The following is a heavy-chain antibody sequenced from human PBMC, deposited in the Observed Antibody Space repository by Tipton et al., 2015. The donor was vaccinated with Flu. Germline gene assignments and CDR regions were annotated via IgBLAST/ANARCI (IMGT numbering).Heavy chain of an antibody. CDR1: GDSISKSGW. CDR3: ARNWGYEGTTPYALDV. D-gene: IGHD5-12*01. V-gene: IGHV4-4*02. J-gene: IGHJ3*01. CDR2: THHSGEI. Sequence: TLSLTCAVSGDSISKSGWWSWVRQPPGKGLEWIGETHHSGEIYYNPSLKSRVIMSMDKTKNQFSLKVPSVTAADTALYYCARNWGYEGTTPYALDVWGQGTMVTVSS.